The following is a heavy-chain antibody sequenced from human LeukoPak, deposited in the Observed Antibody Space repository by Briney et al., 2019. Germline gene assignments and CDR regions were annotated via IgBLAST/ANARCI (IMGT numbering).Heavy chain of an antibody. CDR3: ARNGSYTYPSSGYLFDS. J-gene: IGHJ4*02. V-gene: IGHV4-39*01. CDR1: GVSVFGACSY. Sequence: PSETLSLTCSVSGVSVFGACSYWAWLRQPRGKGLEWIGSIDNPVSTVYNRSLKGRVGISMDRSNNLFSLSLTSVTAADTAVYYCARNGSYTYPSSGYLFDSWGQGTLVTVSS. D-gene: IGHD3-22*01. CDR2: IDNPVST.